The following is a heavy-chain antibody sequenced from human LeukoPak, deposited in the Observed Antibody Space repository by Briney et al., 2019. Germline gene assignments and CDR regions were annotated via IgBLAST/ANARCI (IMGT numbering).Heavy chain of an antibody. V-gene: IGHV4-59*01. CDR2: IYYSGST. CDR3: ARGGYSYGMPHFDY. Sequence: SETLSLTCTVSGGSISSYYWSGIRQPPGKGLEWIGYIYYSGSTNYNPSLKSRVTISVDTSKNQFSLKLSSVTAADTAVYYCARGGYSYGMPHFDYWGQGTLVTVSS. D-gene: IGHD5-18*01. CDR1: GGSISSYY. J-gene: IGHJ4*02.